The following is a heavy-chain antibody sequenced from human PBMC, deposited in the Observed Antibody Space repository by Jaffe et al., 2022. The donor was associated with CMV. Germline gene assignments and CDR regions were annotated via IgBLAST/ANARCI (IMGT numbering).Heavy chain of an antibody. J-gene: IGHJ6*02. CDR1: GFTFSNAW. CDR2: IKSKTDGGTA. V-gene: IGHV3-15*01. D-gene: IGHD6-13*01. CDR3: TTLGVAAAGTTPSYFWFYGLDV. Sequence: EVQLVESGGGLVKPGGSLRLSCAASGFTFSNAWMSWVRQAPGKGLEWVGRIKSKTDGGTADYAAPVKGRFTVSRDDSKNTLYLQMNSLKTEDTALYYCTTLGVAAAGTTPSYFWFYGLDVWGQGTSVTVSS.